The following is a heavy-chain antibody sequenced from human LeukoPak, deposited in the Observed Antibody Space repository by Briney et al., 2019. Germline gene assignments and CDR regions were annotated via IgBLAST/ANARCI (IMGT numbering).Heavy chain of an antibody. CDR3: ARDFGSVVMADY. V-gene: IGHV3-30-3*01. D-gene: IGHD5-24*01. CDR1: GFTFSSYA. J-gene: IGHJ4*02. Sequence: GGSLRLSCAASGFTFSSYAMHWVRQAPGKGLEWVAVISYDGSNKYYADSVKGRFTISRDNSKNTLYLQMNSLRAEDTAVYYCARDFGSVVMADYWGQGTLVTVSS. CDR2: ISYDGSNK.